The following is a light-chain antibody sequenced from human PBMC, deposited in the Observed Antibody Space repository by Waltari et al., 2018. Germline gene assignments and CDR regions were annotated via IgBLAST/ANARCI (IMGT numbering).Light chain of an antibody. CDR1: QSLLHIDGYNY. J-gene: IGKJ1*01. CDR2: WGA. Sequence: DIVMTQSPLSLPVTPGEPASISCRSSQSLLHIDGYNYLDWYLQRPGQSPKLLIYWGANRAYGGPYRFNGSGSGTEFTLKISRVEAEDVGVYYCMQALQTPTFGQGTKVEI. V-gene: IGKV2-28*01. CDR3: MQALQTPT.